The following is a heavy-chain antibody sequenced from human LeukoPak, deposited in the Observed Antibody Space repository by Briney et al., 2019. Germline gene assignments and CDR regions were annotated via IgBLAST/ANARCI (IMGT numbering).Heavy chain of an antibody. J-gene: IGHJ4*02. CDR3: ARADSSGWSL. CDR2: IISILGIA. D-gene: IGHD6-19*01. V-gene: IGHV1-69*04. Sequence: GASVKVSCKASGGTFSSYAISWVRQAPGQGLEWMGRIISILGIADYAQKFQGRVTITADKSTSTAYMELSSLRSEDTAVYYCARADSSGWSLWGQGTLVTVSS. CDR1: GGTFSSYA.